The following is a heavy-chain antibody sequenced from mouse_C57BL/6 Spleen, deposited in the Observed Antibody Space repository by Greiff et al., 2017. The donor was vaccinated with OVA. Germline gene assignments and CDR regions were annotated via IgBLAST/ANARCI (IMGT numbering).Heavy chain of an antibody. J-gene: IGHJ4*01. V-gene: IGHV1-39*01. CDR1: GYSFTDYN. Sequence: EVKLQESGPELVKPGASVKISCKASGYSFTDYNMNWVKQSNGKSLEWIGVINPNYGTTSYNQKFKGKATLTVDQSSSTAYMQLNSLTSEDAAVYYCASLYGSSYDYAMDYWGQGTSVTVSS. D-gene: IGHD1-1*01. CDR3: ASLYGSSYDYAMDY. CDR2: INPNYGTT.